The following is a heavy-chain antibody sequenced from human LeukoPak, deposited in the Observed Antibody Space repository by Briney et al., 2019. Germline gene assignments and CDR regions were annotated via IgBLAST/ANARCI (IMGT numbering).Heavy chain of an antibody. Sequence: GGSLRLSCAASGFTFSHYLMHWVRQAPGKGLVWVSRINSDESNTNSYADSVKGRFIISRDNAKNTLYLQMDSLRAEDTAVYFCGRGGNGIDIWGQGTTVIVSS. CDR2: INSDESNT. J-gene: IGHJ3*02. V-gene: IGHV3-74*01. CDR1: GFTFSHYL. D-gene: IGHD2-8*01. CDR3: GRGGNGIDI.